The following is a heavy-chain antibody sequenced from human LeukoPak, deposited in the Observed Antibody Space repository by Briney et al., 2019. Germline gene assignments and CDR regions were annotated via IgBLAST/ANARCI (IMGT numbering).Heavy chain of an antibody. V-gene: IGHV3-20*04. CDR3: ARVFGKAAAGLFDY. CDR1: GFTFDDYG. J-gene: IGHJ4*02. D-gene: IGHD6-13*01. Sequence: PGGSLRLSCVASGFTFDDYGMSWVRQAPGKGLEWVSGINWNGGSTGYADSVKGRFTISRDNAKNSLYLQMNSLRAEDTALYYCARVFGKAAAGLFDYWGQGTLATVSS. CDR2: INWNGGST.